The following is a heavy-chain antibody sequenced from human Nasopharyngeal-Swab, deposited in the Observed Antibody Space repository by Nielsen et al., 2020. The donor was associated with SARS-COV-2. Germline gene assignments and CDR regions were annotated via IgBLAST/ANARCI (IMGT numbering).Heavy chain of an antibody. V-gene: IGHV3-15*01. CDR2: IKSKTDGGTT. J-gene: IGHJ4*02. D-gene: IGHD3-9*01. CDR1: GFTFSNAW. CDR3: TTTETTVTSPFPYYDTLTGYYMADY. Sequence: GESLKISCAASGFTFSNAWMSWVRQAPGKGLEWVGRIKSKTDGGTTDYAAPVKGRFTISRDDSKNTLYLQMNSLKTEDTAVYYCTTTETTVTSPFPYYDTLTGYYMADYWGQGTLVTVSS.